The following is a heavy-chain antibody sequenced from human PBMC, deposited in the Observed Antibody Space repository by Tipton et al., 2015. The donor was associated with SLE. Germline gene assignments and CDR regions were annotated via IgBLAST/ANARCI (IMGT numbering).Heavy chain of an antibody. Sequence: TLSLTCTVSGGSISDPSYFWGWIRPSPGKGLEWIATVYYSGATYDNPSLKSRLSVSLDTSKNQFSLTLLSLTAADTAVYFCARHYGDYTVSYFDHWGQGTLVSV. CDR3: ARHYGDYTVSYFDH. D-gene: IGHD4-17*01. V-gene: IGHV4-39*07. J-gene: IGHJ4*02. CDR1: GGSISDPSYF. CDR2: VYYSGAT.